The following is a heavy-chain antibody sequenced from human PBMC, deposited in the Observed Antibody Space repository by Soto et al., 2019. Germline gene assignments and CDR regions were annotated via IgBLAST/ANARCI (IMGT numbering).Heavy chain of an antibody. CDR3: GRAWSNSLYDYGLDV. CDR1: SGSVDSDDFY. Sequence: QVQLQESGPGLVKPSQTLSLTCSVSSGSVDSDDFYWTWIRQPPGKGLEWIGYIYYSGSAYYNPSLKSRVTISVDTSKNQFSLKLSLATVEDTAVYYCGRAWSNSLYDYGLDVWGQGTTVTVSS. V-gene: IGHV4-30-4*01. CDR2: IYYSGSA. J-gene: IGHJ6*02. D-gene: IGHD3-3*01.